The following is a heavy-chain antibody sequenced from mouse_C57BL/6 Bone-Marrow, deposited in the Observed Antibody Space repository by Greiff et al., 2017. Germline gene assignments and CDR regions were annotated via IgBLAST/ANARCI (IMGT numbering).Heavy chain of an antibody. CDR2: VYPYNGGT. CDR1: GFTFTDYY. CDR3: ARGADGGYYQAWFAY. V-gene: IGHV1-36*01. J-gene: IGHJ3*01. Sequence: VQLQQSGPVLVKPGPSVKISCKASGFTFTDYYLHWVKQSHGKSLEWIGLVYPYNGGTSYNQKFKGKATLTVDTSSSTAYMELNSLTSEDSAVYYCARGADGGYYQAWFAYWGQGTLVTVSA. D-gene: IGHD2-3*01.